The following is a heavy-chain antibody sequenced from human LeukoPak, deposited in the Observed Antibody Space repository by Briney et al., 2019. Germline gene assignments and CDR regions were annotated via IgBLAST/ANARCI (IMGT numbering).Heavy chain of an antibody. V-gene: IGHV4-61*02. J-gene: IGHJ3*02. CDR2: IYSSGST. CDR3: AIHDYGDCDAFDI. Sequence: SETLSLTCTVSGGSISSGTYYWSWIRQPAGKGLEWIGRIYSSGSTSYNPSLESRVTISVDTSKNRFSLKLSSVTAADTAVYYCAIHDYGDCDAFDIWGQGTMVTVSS. D-gene: IGHD4-17*01. CDR1: GGSISSGTYY.